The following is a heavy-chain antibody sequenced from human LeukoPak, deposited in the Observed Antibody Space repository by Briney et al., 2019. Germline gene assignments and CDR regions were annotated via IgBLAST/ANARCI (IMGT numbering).Heavy chain of an antibody. Sequence: SETLSLTCSVSGGSVSGYYWSWIRQPPGKGLEWIGYIYDSGSTNYNPSLKSRVTISLDTSKNQFSLKLSSVTAADTAVFYCARASYYYDSSGYYMYYFDYWGQGTLVTVSS. CDR2: IYDSGST. CDR1: GGSVSGYY. J-gene: IGHJ4*02. D-gene: IGHD3-22*01. V-gene: IGHV4-59*02. CDR3: ARASYYYDSSGYYMYYFDY.